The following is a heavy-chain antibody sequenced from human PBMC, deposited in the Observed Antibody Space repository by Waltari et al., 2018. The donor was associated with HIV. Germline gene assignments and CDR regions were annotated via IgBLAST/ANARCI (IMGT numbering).Heavy chain of an antibody. D-gene: IGHD2-2*01. CDR1: GYVFTASV. J-gene: IGHJ4*02. V-gene: IGHV7-4-1*02. Sequence: QVQLVQSGSGSKKPGASMKVSCMTSGYVFTASVINWVRQAPGQGLEWMGWINTNTGDPTYVQAFAGRFVFSLDTSVSTAYLQISGLRASDTAIYYCARGRDRTSPLLADYWGQGTLVTVSS. CDR3: ARGRDRTSPLLADY. CDR2: INTNTGDP.